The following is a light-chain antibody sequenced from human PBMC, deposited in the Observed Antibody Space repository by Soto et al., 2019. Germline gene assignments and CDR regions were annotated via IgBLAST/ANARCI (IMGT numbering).Light chain of an antibody. Sequence: QPVLTQPPSVSGAPGQRVTISCTGSSSNIGAGYDVHWYQQLPGTAPKLLIYANSNRPSGVPDRFSGSKSGTSASLAITGLQAEDEADYYCQSYDSSLSGYVVFGGGTQLTVL. CDR3: QSYDSSLSGYVV. J-gene: IGLJ2*01. V-gene: IGLV1-40*01. CDR2: ANS. CDR1: SSNIGAGYD.